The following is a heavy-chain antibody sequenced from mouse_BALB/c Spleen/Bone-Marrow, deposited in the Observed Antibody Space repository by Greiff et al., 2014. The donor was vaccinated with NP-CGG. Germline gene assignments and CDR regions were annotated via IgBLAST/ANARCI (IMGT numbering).Heavy chain of an antibody. Sequence: EVMLVESGGGLVKPGGSLKLSCAASGFTFSDFYMFWFRQTPEKRLEWVATISNGGTYTYYPDSVKGRFTISRDNAKNNLYLQMSSLKSEDTAMYYCARSGERYGAMDYWVQGTSVTVTS. D-gene: IGHD1-1*02. CDR1: GFTFSDFY. J-gene: IGHJ4*01. V-gene: IGHV5-4*02. CDR3: ARSGERYGAMDY. CDR2: ISNGGTYT.